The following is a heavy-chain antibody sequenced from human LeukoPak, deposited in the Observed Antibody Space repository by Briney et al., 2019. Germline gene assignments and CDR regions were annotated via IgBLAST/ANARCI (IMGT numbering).Heavy chain of an antibody. D-gene: IGHD3-9*01. V-gene: IGHV3-74*01. Sequence: PGGSLRLSCAASGFTFSSSWMHWVRQAPGKGLVWVSRINSDGSRTSYADSVKGRFTISRDNSKNTLYLQMNSLRAEDTAVYYCAKSMDILTGYLWSLDYWGQGTLVTVSS. J-gene: IGHJ4*02. CDR2: INSDGSRT. CDR1: GFTFSSSW. CDR3: AKSMDILTGYLWSLDY.